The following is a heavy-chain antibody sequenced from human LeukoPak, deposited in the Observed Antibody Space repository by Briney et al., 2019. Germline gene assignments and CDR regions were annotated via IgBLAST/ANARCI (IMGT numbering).Heavy chain of an antibody. D-gene: IGHD2-2*01. CDR2: ISAYNGNT. CDR1: GYTFTSYD. Sequence: ASVKVSCKASGYTFTSYDINWVRQAPGQGLEWMGWISAYNGNTNYAQKLQGRVTMTTDTSTSTAYMELSRLRSDDTAVYYCARKDIVVVPAASDAFDIWGQGTMVTVSS. CDR3: ARKDIVVVPAASDAFDI. J-gene: IGHJ3*02. V-gene: IGHV1-18*01.